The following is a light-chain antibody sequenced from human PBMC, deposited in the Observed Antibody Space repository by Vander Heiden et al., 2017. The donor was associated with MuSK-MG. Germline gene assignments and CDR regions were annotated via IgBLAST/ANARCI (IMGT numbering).Light chain of an antibody. CDR1: QTVFYSSNNKNY. Sequence: DIVMTQSPDSLAVSLGERATINCKSSQTVFYSSNNKNYLAWYQQKPGQPPKLLIYWASTREAGVPDRFSGSGYGRDFTLTISSRQAEDVAVYYCHQYYDNPAITFGGGTKVEIK. CDR2: WAS. V-gene: IGKV4-1*01. J-gene: IGKJ4*01. CDR3: HQYYDNPAIT.